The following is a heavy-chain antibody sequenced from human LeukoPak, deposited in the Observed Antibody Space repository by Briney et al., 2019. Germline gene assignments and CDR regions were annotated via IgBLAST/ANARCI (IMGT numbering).Heavy chain of an antibody. Sequence: GGSLRLSCAASGFTFSSYTLSWVRQAPGEGLEWVSAVVGSGALTSYADSVKGRFTISRDNSKNTLFLQINSLRAEDTAVYFCVKARTLVIPMDAFDVWGQGTMVTVSS. J-gene: IGHJ3*01. D-gene: IGHD4-23*01. CDR3: VKARTLVIPMDAFDV. V-gene: IGHV3-23*01. CDR2: VVGSGALT. CDR1: GFTFSSYT.